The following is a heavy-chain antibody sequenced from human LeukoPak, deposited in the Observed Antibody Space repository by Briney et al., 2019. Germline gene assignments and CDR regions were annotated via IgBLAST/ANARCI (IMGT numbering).Heavy chain of an antibody. J-gene: IGHJ4*02. CDR3: ARDGGDSSGYYYISFDY. D-gene: IGHD3-22*01. CDR1: GFTFSTYW. CDR2: INSDGSST. V-gene: IGHV3-74*01. Sequence: GGSLRLSCAASGFTFSTYWMHWVRQAPGKGLVWVSRINSDGSSTSYADSVKGRFTISRDNAKNTLYLQMNSLRAEDTAVYYCARDGGDSSGYYYISFDYWGQGTLVTVSS.